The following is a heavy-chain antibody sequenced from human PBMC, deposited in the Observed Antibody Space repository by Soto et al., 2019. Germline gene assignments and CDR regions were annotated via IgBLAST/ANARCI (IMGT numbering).Heavy chain of an antibody. CDR2: ISYDGSNK. CDR3: AKSLCSGGSCYSGALDY. V-gene: IGHV3-30*18. Sequence: PGGSLRLSCAASGFTFSSYGMHWVRQAPGKGLEWVAVISYDGSNKYYADSVKGRFTISRDNSKNTLYLQMNSLRAEDTAVYYCAKSLCSGGSCYSGALDYWGQGTLVTVSS. D-gene: IGHD2-15*01. CDR1: GFTFSSYG. J-gene: IGHJ4*02.